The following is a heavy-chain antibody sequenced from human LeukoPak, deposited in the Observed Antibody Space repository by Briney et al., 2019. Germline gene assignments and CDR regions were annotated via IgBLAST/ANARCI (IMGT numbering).Heavy chain of an antibody. CDR1: GGSISSYY. V-gene: IGHV4-59*01. CDR2: IYYSGST. D-gene: IGHD5-12*01. J-gene: IGHJ4*02. Sequence: SETLSLTCTVSGGSISSYYWSWIRQPPGKGLEWIGYIYYSGSTSYNPSLKSRVTISVDTSKNQFSLKLSSVTAADTAVYYCAREYDIVATRFFDYWGQGTLVTVSS. CDR3: AREYDIVATRFFDY.